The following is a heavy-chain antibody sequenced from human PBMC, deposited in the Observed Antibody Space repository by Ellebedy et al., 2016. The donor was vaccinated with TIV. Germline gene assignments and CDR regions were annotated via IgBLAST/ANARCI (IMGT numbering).Heavy chain of an antibody. CDR3: VKGFDYFDKTDYSYFRN. D-gene: IGHD3-22*01. CDR2: ISGSGTNT. CDR1: GFTFSTYA. V-gene: IGHV3-23*01. Sequence: GESLKISCAASGFTFSTYAMSWVRQAPGKGLEWVSAISGSGTNTNYAASVKGRFTVSRDNSKNTLHLKMNSLRAEDTAVYFCVKGFDYFDKTDYSYFRNWGQGTPVTVSS. J-gene: IGHJ4*02.